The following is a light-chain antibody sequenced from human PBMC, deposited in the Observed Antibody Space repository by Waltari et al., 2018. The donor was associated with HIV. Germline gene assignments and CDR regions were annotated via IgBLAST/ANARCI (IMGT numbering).Light chain of an antibody. Sequence: SYDLTQSPSVSVSPGQTARLTCPGDDLWDKAVWWYHQKSGQSPVLGMYEDNKTPSWIPERFSGSKSGNTATLTLIGTQAMDEADYYCQAWDRNTVVFGGGTKLSVL. V-gene: IGLV3-1*01. CDR1: DLWDKA. CDR3: QAWDRNTVV. J-gene: IGLJ3*02. CDR2: EDN.